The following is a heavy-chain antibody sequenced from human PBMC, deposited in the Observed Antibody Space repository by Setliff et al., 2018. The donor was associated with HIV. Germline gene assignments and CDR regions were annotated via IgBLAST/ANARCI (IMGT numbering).Heavy chain of an antibody. J-gene: IGHJ6*03. CDR1: GGSVSSGSYY. CDR2: IYYSGST. Sequence: SETLSLTCTVSGGSVSSGSYYWSWIRQPPGKGLEWIGYIYYSGSTNYNPSLKGRVTISVDTSKNQFSLKLSSVTAADTAVYYCARERSGYSYGYGYYYYYMDVWGKGTTVTVSS. V-gene: IGHV4-61*01. D-gene: IGHD5-18*01. CDR3: ARERSGYSYGYGYYYYYMDV.